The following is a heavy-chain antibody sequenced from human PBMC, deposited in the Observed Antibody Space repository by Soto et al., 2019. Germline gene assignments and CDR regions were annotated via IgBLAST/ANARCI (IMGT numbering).Heavy chain of an antibody. Sequence: EVQLLESGGGLVQPGGSLRLSCAASGFTFSSYAMSWVRQAPGKGLEWVSAISGSGGSTYYAESVKGRFTITSDNSENTLYLQLNSLRADDTAVYYCAKGLITMVRGNFEYWGQGILVTVSS. V-gene: IGHV3-23*01. CDR3: AKGLITMVRGNFEY. J-gene: IGHJ4*02. D-gene: IGHD3-10*01. CDR1: GFTFSSYA. CDR2: ISGSGGST.